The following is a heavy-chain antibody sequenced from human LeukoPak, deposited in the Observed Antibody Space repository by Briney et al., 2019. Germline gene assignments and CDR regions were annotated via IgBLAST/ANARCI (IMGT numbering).Heavy chain of an antibody. J-gene: IGHJ6*02. CDR2: IKQDGSEI. CDR3: IRGAASGSYYGFDV. Sequence: GGSLRLSCAGSGLIFSNYWMSWVRQAPGKGLEWVANIKQDGSEIYYVDSVKGRFTIFRDNAKKSLYLQMNSLRAEDTAVYYCIRGAASGSYYGFDVWGQGATVTVSS. V-gene: IGHV3-7*03. D-gene: IGHD1-26*01. CDR1: GLIFSNYW.